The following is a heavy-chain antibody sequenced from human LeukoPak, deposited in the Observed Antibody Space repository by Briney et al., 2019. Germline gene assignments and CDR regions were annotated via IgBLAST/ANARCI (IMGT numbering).Heavy chain of an antibody. CDR3: ARDRPEYYAFWSGSYTGTYYYYMDV. CDR1: GFTFSSYW. D-gene: IGHD3-3*01. CDR2: IKEDGREE. V-gene: IGHV3-7*01. J-gene: IGHJ6*03. Sequence: SGGSLRLSCAASGFTFSSYWMSWVRQAPGKGLEWVANIKEDGREEDYVDSVKGRFTISRDNAKNALFLQMNSLRGEDTAVYYCARDRPEYYAFWSGSYTGTYYYYMDVWGRGTTVTVS.